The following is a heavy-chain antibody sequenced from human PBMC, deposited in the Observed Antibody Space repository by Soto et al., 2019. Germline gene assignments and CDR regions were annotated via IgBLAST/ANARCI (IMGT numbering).Heavy chain of an antibody. J-gene: IGHJ3*02. CDR2: MNPNSGNT. Sequence: ASVKVSCKASGYTFTSYDINWVRQATGQGLEWMGWMNPNSGNTGYAQKFQGRVTMTRNTSISTAYMGLSSLRSEDTAVYYCARGKTYYYGSGSYYVFDIWGQGTMVTVSS. CDR3: ARGKTYYYGSGSYYVFDI. D-gene: IGHD3-10*01. CDR1: GYTFTSYD. V-gene: IGHV1-8*01.